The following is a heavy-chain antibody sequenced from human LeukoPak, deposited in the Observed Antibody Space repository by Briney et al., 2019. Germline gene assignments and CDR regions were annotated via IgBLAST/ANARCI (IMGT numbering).Heavy chain of an antibody. Sequence: GASVKVSCKVSGYTLPELSMHWVRQAPGKGLEWMGGFDPEDGETIYAQKFQGRVTMTEDTSTDTAYMELSSLRSEDTAVYYCATMVRGVDDAFDIWGQGTMVTVSS. CDR1: GYTLPELS. J-gene: IGHJ3*02. CDR3: ATMVRGVDDAFDI. D-gene: IGHD3-10*01. CDR2: FDPEDGET. V-gene: IGHV1-24*01.